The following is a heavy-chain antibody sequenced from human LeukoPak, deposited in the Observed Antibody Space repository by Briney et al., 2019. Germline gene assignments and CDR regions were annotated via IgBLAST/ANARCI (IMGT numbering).Heavy chain of an antibody. CDR2: ISSSGSTI. D-gene: IGHD5-12*01. Sequence: GGFLRLSCAASGFTFSDYYMSWIRQAPGKGLEWVSYISSSGSTIYYADSVKGRFTISRDNAKNSLYLQMNSLRAEDTAVYYCVSRGYSGYDTDAFDIWGQGTMVTVSS. J-gene: IGHJ3*02. V-gene: IGHV3-11*01. CDR1: GFTFSDYY. CDR3: VSRGYSGYDTDAFDI.